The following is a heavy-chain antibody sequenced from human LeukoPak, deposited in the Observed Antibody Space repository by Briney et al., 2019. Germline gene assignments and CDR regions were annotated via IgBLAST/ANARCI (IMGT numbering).Heavy chain of an antibody. J-gene: IGHJ4*02. V-gene: IGHV4-59*10. D-gene: IGHD4-23*01. CDR1: GGSFSGYY. CDR2: IYSSGST. CDR3: ARGGKATVVTM. Sequence: SETLFLTCAVYGGSFSGYYWSWIRQPAGKGLEWIGRIYSSGSTNYNPSLKSRVSMSVDTSKNQFSLKLTSVTAADTAVYYCARGGKATVVTMWGQGILVTVSS.